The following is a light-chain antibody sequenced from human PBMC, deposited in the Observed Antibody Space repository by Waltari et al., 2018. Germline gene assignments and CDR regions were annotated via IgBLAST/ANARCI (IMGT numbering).Light chain of an antibody. CDR2: RAS. J-gene: IGKJ4*02. Sequence: DIQMTQSQSSLSASVGPRVTITCRARQAISNSLAWYQQKPGKAPKVLLYRASSLESGVPSRFSGSGTGTDYTLTISSLQPEDFATYYCQQYAATPLTFGGGTKVEIK. CDR3: QQYAATPLT. CDR1: QAISNS. V-gene: IGKV1-NL1*01.